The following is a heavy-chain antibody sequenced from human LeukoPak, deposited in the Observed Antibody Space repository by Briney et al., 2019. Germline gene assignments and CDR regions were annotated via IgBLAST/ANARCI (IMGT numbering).Heavy chain of an antibody. J-gene: IGHJ6*03. V-gene: IGHV3-21*01. Sequence: GGSLRLSCAASGFTFSSYSMNWVRQAPGKGLEWVSSISSSSRYIYYADSVKGRFTISRDNAKNSLYLQMNSLRAEDTAVYYCARDPTYYDILTGYYPSMDVWGKGTTVTISS. CDR3: ARDPTYYDILTGYYPSMDV. CDR2: ISSSSRYI. CDR1: GFTFSSYS. D-gene: IGHD3-9*01.